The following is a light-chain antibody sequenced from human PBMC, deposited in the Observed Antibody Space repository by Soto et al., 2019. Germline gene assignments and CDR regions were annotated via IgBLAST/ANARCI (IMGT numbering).Light chain of an antibody. J-gene: IGKJ5*01. V-gene: IGKV2-28*01. Sequence: DIVMAQSPLSLPVTPGEPASISCRSSQSLLHSNEYNYLDWYLQKSGQSPQLLIYLGSNRASGVPDRFSGSGSGTDFTLKISRVEAEDVGVYYCMQALQTPITFGQGTRLEIK. CDR1: QSLLHSNEYNY. CDR2: LGS. CDR3: MQALQTPIT.